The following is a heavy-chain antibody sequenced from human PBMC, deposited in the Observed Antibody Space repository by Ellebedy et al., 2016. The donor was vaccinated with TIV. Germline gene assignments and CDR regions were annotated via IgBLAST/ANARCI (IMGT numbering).Heavy chain of an antibody. J-gene: IGHJ6*02. V-gene: IGHV1-69*13. Sequence: SVKVSXXASGGSFSTFAINWVRQAPGQRPEWMGGIIPMYNTANYADKVQGRVTISADESTSTVYMELSSLRSDDTAVYYCGRGYSSGYFYAMDVWGQGTTVAVSS. CDR3: GRGYSSGYFYAMDV. CDR1: GGSFSTFA. D-gene: IGHD5-18*01. CDR2: IIPMYNTA.